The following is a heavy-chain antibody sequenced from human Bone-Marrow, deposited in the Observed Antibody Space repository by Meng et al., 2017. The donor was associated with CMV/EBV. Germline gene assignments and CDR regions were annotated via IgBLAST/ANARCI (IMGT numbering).Heavy chain of an antibody. D-gene: IGHD2-2*01. J-gene: IGHJ4*02. CDR1: GYSTSSDYY. CDR2: MYHTGNT. Sequence: SETLSLTCTVSGYSTSSDYYWGWIRQPPGKGLEWITSMYHTGNTYYNPSLRSRVPISVDTTKNQFSLRLSSVTAADPAVYYCARESVGVPAAYDYWGRGTLVTVSS. CDR3: ARESVGVPAAYDY. V-gene: IGHV4-38-2*02.